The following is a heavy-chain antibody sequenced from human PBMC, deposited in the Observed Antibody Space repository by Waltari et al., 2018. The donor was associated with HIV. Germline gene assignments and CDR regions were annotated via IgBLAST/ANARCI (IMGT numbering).Heavy chain of an antibody. V-gene: IGHV3-33*01. Sequence: VQLMESGGGVVQPGKSLRLSCATSGFTFGSYGIHWVRQAPGKGLEWVAVINYEGSNKLYAESVKGRFLISRDNSKNTLFLQMNSLRDEDTGLYYCARDKAPYSSSSAVDYWGQGTLVTVS. CDR1: GFTFGSYG. J-gene: IGHJ4*02. CDR2: INYEGSNK. CDR3: ARDKAPYSSSSAVDY. D-gene: IGHD6-6*01.